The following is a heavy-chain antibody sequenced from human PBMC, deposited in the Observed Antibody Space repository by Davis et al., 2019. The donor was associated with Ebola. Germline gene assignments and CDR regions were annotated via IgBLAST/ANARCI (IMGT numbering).Heavy chain of an antibody. CDR1: GFTFSSYA. CDR2: ISYDGSNK. V-gene: IGHV3-30-3*01. Sequence: GESLKIPCAASGFTFSSYAMHWVRQAPGKGLEWVAVISYDGSNKYYADSVKGRFTISRDNSKNTLYLQMNSLRAEDTAVYYCARAHYDFWSGYPAYYYYGMDVWGQGTTVTVSS. D-gene: IGHD3-3*01. J-gene: IGHJ6*02. CDR3: ARAHYDFWSGYPAYYYYGMDV.